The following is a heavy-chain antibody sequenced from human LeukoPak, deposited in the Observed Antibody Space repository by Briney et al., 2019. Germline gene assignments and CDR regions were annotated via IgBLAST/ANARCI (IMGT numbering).Heavy chain of an antibody. CDR3: ARENYYYYGMDV. J-gene: IGHJ6*02. V-gene: IGHV4-34*01. CDR2: INHSGST. CDR1: GGSISRYY. Sequence: SETLSLTCTVSGGSISRYYWSWIRQPPGKGLEWIGEINHSGSTNYNPSLKSRVTISVDKSKNQFSLKLSSVTAADSAVYYCARENYYYYGMDVWGQGTTVTVSS.